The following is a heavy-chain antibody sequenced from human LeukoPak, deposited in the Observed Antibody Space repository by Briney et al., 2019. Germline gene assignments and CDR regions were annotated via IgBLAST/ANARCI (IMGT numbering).Heavy chain of an antibody. Sequence: PGGSLRLSCAASGFTFSSYGMHWVRQAPGKGLEWVAVIWYDGSNKYYADSVKGRFTISRDNSKNTLYLQMNSLRAGDTAVYYCARGRVGATTHYYYGMDVWGQGTTVTVSS. D-gene: IGHD1-26*01. CDR2: IWYDGSNK. J-gene: IGHJ6*02. CDR3: ARGRVGATTHYYYGMDV. CDR1: GFTFSSYG. V-gene: IGHV3-33*01.